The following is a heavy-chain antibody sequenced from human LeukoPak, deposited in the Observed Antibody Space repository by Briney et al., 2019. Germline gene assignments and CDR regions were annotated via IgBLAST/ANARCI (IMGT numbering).Heavy chain of an antibody. Sequence: GSLRLSCAASGFTFSDYYMSWIRQAPEKGLEWVSYISSSGSTIYYADSVKGRFTVSRDNAKNSLYLQMNSLRVEDTAVYYCAREEYWTVTTVGTTFDYWGQGTLVTVSS. CDR2: ISSSGSTI. J-gene: IGHJ4*02. D-gene: IGHD4-23*01. V-gene: IGHV3-11*04. CDR3: AREEYWTVTTVGTTFDY. CDR1: GFTFSDYY.